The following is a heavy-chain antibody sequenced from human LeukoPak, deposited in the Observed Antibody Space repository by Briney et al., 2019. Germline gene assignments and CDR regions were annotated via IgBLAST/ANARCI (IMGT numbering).Heavy chain of an antibody. Sequence: GGSLRLSCAASGFNFTTYGMHWVRQAPGKGLEWVAFIRYDGSSKYYADSVKGRFTISRDNSKKTLYLQTNSLRAEDTAVYYCARDYQYDFWSGNWFDPWGQVTLVTVSS. J-gene: IGHJ5*02. CDR1: GFNFTTYG. CDR3: ARDYQYDFWSGNWFDP. V-gene: IGHV3-30*02. D-gene: IGHD3-3*01. CDR2: IRYDGSSK.